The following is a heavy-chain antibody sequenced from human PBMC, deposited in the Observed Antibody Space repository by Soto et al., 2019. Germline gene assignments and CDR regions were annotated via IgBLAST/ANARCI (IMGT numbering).Heavy chain of an antibody. CDR2: IHYNGNT. CDR3: AREGNLGRWLQPLDF. J-gene: IGHJ4*02. V-gene: IGHV4-59*01. Sequence: SETLSLTCTVSGDSISAYSWSWVRQPPGKGLEWIGNIHYNGNTKYNPSLKSRVTMSLDTSKNQFSLRLISVTAADTAKYFCAREGNLGRWLQPLDFWGQGTLVTAPQ. D-gene: IGHD5-12*01. CDR1: GDSISAYS.